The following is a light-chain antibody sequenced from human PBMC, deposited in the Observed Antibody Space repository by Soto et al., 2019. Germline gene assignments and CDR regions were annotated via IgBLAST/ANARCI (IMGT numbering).Light chain of an antibody. CDR2: AAS. Sequence: DIRMTQSPSSLSAFVGDTVTITCQTGPPISVYLKWYQQKPGKAPTLLISAASTLQSGVPSRFSGSGKGTHFTLSISALRPEDFATYYCQQTYAAPLTFGGGTRVEI. CDR3: QQTYAAPLT. J-gene: IGKJ4*01. CDR1: PPISVY. V-gene: IGKV1-39*01.